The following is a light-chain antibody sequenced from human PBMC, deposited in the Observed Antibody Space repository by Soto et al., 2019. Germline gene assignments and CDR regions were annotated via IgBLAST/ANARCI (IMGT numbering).Light chain of an antibody. CDR3: QQYNSYWT. CDR1: QSISSW. CDR2: KAS. V-gene: IGKV1-5*03. J-gene: IGKJ1*01. Sequence: DIQMPQSTPTLSASLGDRFTITCRASQSISSWLAWYQQKPGKAPKLLIYKASSLESGVPSRFSGSGSGTEFTLTISSLQPDDFATYYCQQYNSYWTFGQGTKVDI.